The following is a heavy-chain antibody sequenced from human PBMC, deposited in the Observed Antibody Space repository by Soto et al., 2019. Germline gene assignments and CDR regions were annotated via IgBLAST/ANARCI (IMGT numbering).Heavy chain of an antibody. CDR1: GGTFSSYA. V-gene: IGHV1-69*12. CDR3: GRGGMATGGGI. Sequence: QVQLVQSGAEVKKPGSSVKVSCKASGGTFSSYAISWVRQAPGQGLEWMGGIIPIFGTANYAQKFQGRVTLTADEATSTAEKELSSLRSEGTAVYYGGRGGMATGGGIWGQGTMVTVSS. CDR2: IIPIFGTA. J-gene: IGHJ3*02. D-gene: IGHD5-12*01.